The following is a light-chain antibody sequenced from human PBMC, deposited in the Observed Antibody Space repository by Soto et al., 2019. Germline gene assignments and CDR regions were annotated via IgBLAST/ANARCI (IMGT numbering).Light chain of an antibody. V-gene: IGKV3-20*01. Sequence: EVVLTQSPGTLSLSPGERATLSCRASQSVSNKYLAWYQQKPGQAPRLLIFGSSDRATGIPDRFSGSGSGTDFTLLISRLEPEDFSVYYCQQYGSSPPYTFGQGTKLEIK. J-gene: IGKJ2*01. CDR1: QSVSNKY. CDR3: QQYGSSPPYT. CDR2: GSS.